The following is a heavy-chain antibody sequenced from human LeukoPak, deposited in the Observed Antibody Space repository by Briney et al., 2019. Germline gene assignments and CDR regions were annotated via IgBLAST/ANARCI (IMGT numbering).Heavy chain of an antibody. J-gene: IGHJ4*02. CDR3: ATPLDYYDSSGYHQGGD. CDR2: ISSSSSYI. CDR1: GFTFSSYS. Sequence: GGSLRLSCAASGFTFSSYSMNWVRQAPGKGLEWVSSISSSSSYIYYADSVKGRFTISRDNAKNSLYLQMNSLRAEDTAVYYCATPLDYYDSSGYHQGGDWGQGTLVTVSS. D-gene: IGHD3-22*01. V-gene: IGHV3-21*04.